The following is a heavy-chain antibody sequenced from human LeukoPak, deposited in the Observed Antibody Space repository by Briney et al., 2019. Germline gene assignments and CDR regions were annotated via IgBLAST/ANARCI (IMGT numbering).Heavy chain of an antibody. D-gene: IGHD2-2*03. J-gene: IGHJ3*02. CDR3: ARHLDIVVVPAANAFDI. CDR2: INHSGST. CDR1: GGSFSGYY. Sequence: SETLSLTCAVYGGSFSGYYWSWIRQPPGKGLEWIGEINHSGSTNYNPSLKSRVTISVDTSKNQFSLKLSSVTAADTAVYYCARHLDIVVVPAANAFDIWGQGTMVTVSS. V-gene: IGHV4-34*01.